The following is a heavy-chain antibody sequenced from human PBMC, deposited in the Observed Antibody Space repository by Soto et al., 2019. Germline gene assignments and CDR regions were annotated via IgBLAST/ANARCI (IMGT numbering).Heavy chain of an antibody. Sequence: QVQLQESGPGLVKPSQTLSLTCIVSDGSISSGGYYWTWIRQHPGKGPEWIGYVYYSGSTYYNPSPENRLSISGDTSKNQFSLRLSSVTAADTAVYYCARGTLIAGAYYFDYWGQGNLVTVSS. CDR1: DGSISSGGYY. V-gene: IGHV4-31*03. J-gene: IGHJ4*02. D-gene: IGHD1-26*01. CDR3: ARGTLIAGAYYFDY. CDR2: VYYSGST.